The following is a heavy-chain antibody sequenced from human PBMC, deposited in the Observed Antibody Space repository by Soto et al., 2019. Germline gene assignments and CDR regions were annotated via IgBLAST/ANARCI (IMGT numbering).Heavy chain of an antibody. V-gene: IGHV4-34*01. CDR3: ARGVAARRLGLYYYYYGMDV. Sequence: SETLSLTCAVYGGSFSGYYWSWIRQPPGKGLEWIGEINHSGSTNYNPSLKSRVTISVDTSKNQFSLKLSSVTAADTAVYYCARGVAARRLGLYYYYYGMDVWGQGTTVTV. D-gene: IGHD6-6*01. CDR2: INHSGST. CDR1: GGSFSGYY. J-gene: IGHJ6*02.